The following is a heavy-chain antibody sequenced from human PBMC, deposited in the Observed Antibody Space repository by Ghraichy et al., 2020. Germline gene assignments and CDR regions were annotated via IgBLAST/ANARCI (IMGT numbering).Heavy chain of an antibody. Sequence: SETLSLTCAVSSGSISSGGYSWSWVRQPPGMGLEWIGFLYHSGSTYYNPSLKSRVTILVDRSKNQFSLKLSSVTAADTAVYYCASHYDTSGYYRYAFDIWGQGTMVTVSS. CDR3: ASHYDTSGYYRYAFDI. CDR2: LYHSGST. V-gene: IGHV4-30-2*01. J-gene: IGHJ3*02. D-gene: IGHD3-22*01. CDR1: SGSISSGGYS.